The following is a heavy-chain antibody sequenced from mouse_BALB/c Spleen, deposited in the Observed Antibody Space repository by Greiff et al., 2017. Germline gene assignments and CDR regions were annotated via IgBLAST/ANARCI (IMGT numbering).Heavy chain of an antibody. J-gene: IGHJ2*01. CDR3: TRDGRGSDVDE. D-gene: IGHD1-1*02. CDR1: GFTFSSYT. CDR2: ISSGGSYT. V-gene: IGHV5-6-4*01. Sequence: EVKLVESGGGLVKPGGSLKLSCAASGFTFSSYTMSWVRQTPEKRLERVATISSGGSYTYYPDSVKGRFTISRDNATNTLYLQMSSLKSEDTALYYGTRDGRGSDVDEWGQGSTRT.